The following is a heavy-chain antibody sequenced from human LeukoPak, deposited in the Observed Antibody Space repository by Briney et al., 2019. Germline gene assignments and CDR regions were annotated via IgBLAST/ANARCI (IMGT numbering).Heavy chain of an antibody. CDR3: ARGGVVGAIDY. V-gene: IGHV4-59*01. Sequence: SETLSLTCTVSGGSISSYYWSWIRQPPGKGLEWVGYIYYSGSTNYNPSLKSRVTISVDTSKNQFSLKLSSVTAADTAVYYCARGGVVGAIDYWGQGTLVTVSS. D-gene: IGHD1-26*01. CDR1: GGSISSYY. CDR2: IYYSGST. J-gene: IGHJ4*02.